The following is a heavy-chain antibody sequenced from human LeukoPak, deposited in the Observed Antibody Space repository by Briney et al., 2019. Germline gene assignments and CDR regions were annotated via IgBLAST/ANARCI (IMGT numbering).Heavy chain of an antibody. CDR3: ARGAGAGYNLEPFDY. D-gene: IGHD5-24*01. V-gene: IGHV4-59*08. CDR1: GVSMSSYY. Sequence: PSETLSLTCTVSGVSMSSYYWSWIRQPPGKGLEWIGYIYYSGSTKYNPSLKSRVTISVDTSKNQFSLKLSSVTAADTAVYYCARGAGAGYNLEPFDYWGQGTLVTVSS. CDR2: IYYSGST. J-gene: IGHJ4*02.